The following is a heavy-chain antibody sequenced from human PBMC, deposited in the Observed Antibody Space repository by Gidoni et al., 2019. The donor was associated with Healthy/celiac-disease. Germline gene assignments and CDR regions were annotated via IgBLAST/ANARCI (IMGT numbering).Heavy chain of an antibody. CDR3: ANLPTGIAAAVGYYYGMDV. V-gene: IGHV4-34*01. Sequence: QVQLQQWGAGLLKPSETLSLTCAVYGGSFSGYYWSWIRQPPGKGLEWIGEINHSGSTNYNPSLKSRVTISVDTSKNQFSLKLSSVTAADTAVYYCANLPTGIAAAVGYYYGMDVWGQGTTVTVSS. CDR1: GGSFSGYY. D-gene: IGHD6-13*01. CDR2: INHSGST. J-gene: IGHJ6*02.